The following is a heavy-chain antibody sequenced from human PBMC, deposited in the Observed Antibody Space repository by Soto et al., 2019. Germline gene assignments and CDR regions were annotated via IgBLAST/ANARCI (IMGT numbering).Heavy chain of an antibody. CDR3: AKCRISGAVREIGMDV. V-gene: IGHV3-23*01. J-gene: IGHJ6*02. CDR1: GFTFSSYA. D-gene: IGHD3-16*01. Sequence: GGSLRLSCAASGFTFSSYAMSWVRQAPGKGLEWVSAISGSGGSTYYADSVKGRFTISRDNSKNTLYLQMNSLRAEDTAVYYCAKCRISGAVREIGMDVWGQGTTVTVSS. CDR2: ISGSGGST.